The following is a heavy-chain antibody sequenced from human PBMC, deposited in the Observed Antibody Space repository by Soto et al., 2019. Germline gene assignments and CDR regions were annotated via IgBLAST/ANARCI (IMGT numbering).Heavy chain of an antibody. CDR2: INPDSDNT. J-gene: IGHJ6*02. CDR3: ARGRRYCTTTSCYPPALLPYGMDV. CDR1: GYTFTNYD. Sequence: QVQLVQSGAEVKKPGASVKVSCETSGYTFTNYDINWVRQAAGQGLEWMGWINPDSDNTGYAQKFQGRVTMTRDTSISTVYMALNSLRSEDTAVYYCARGRRYCTTTSCYPPALLPYGMDVWGQGTTVTVSS. V-gene: IGHV1-8*01. D-gene: IGHD2-2*01.